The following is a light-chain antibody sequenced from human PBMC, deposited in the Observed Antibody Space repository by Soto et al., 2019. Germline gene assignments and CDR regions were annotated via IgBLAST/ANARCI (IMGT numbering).Light chain of an antibody. Sequence: DIQMTQSPSSLSASVGDRVTITCRASQSISSYLNWYQQKPGNAPSLLIYAASSLQSGAPSRFSGSGSGADFTLTISSLQPEDFATYYCLQYNSYPFTFGQGTRLEIK. V-gene: IGKV1-39*01. CDR3: LQYNSYPFT. CDR1: QSISSY. J-gene: IGKJ5*01. CDR2: AAS.